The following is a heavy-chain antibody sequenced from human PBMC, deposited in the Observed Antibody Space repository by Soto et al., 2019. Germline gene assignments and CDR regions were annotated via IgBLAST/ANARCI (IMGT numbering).Heavy chain of an antibody. D-gene: IGHD3-16*01. CDR2: IYYDGST. Sequence: SETLSLTCTVSGGSISSGDSYWSWIRQPPGKGLEWIGYIYYDGSTYYNPSLKSRVTISVDTSKNQFSLKLNSMTAADTAVYYCAREGAASHTYYYGTDVWGQGTTLTVS. V-gene: IGHV4-30-4*01. CDR1: GGSISSGDSY. CDR3: AREGAASHTYYYGTDV. J-gene: IGHJ6*02.